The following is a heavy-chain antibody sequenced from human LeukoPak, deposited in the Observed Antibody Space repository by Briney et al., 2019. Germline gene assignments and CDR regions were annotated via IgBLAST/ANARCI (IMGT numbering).Heavy chain of an antibody. V-gene: IGHV3-53*04. D-gene: IGHD6-19*01. J-gene: IGHJ4*02. CDR3: ARESSVSGWYIY. Sequence: GRSLRLSCAASGFTVSNSFMGWVRQAPGTGLEWVSGIYAGGTTYYADSVQGRFTISRHNSENTLYLQMNSLRPEDTAVYYCARESSVSGWYIYWGQGTLVTVSS. CDR1: GFTVSNSF. CDR2: IYAGGTT.